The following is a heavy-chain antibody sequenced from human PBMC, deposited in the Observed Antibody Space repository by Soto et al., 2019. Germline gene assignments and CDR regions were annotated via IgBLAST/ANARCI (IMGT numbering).Heavy chain of an antibody. CDR2: IIPIFGTA. Sequence: SVKVSCKASGYTFTSYGISWVRQAPGQGLEWMGGIIPIFGTANYAQKFQGRVTITADESTSTAYMELSSLRSEDTAVYYCARSSFGVVIDYWGQGTLVTVSS. V-gene: IGHV1-69*13. CDR3: ARSSFGVVIDY. J-gene: IGHJ4*02. CDR1: GYTFTSYG. D-gene: IGHD3-3*01.